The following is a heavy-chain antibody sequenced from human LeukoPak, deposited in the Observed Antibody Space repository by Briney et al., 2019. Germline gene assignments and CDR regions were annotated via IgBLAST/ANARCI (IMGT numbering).Heavy chain of an antibody. D-gene: IGHD2-15*01. V-gene: IGHV3-30*04. CDR2: ISYDGSNK. J-gene: IGHJ6*02. Sequence: PGRSLRLSCAASGLTFSSYAMHWVRQAPGKGLEWVAVISYDGSNKYYADSVKGRFTISRDNSKNTLYLQMNSLRAEDTAVYYCARDTDGSYYGMDVWGQGTTVTVSS. CDR1: GLTFSSYA. CDR3: ARDTDGSYYGMDV.